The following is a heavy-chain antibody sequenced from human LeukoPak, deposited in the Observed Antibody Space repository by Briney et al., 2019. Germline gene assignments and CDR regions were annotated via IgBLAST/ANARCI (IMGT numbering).Heavy chain of an antibody. CDR1: GGSISSYY. J-gene: IGHJ6*02. CDR3: ARDSYDYGGTSRGNDYYYGMDV. V-gene: IGHV4-59*01. CDR2: IYYSGST. D-gene: IGHD4-23*01. Sequence: SETLSLTCTVSGGSISSYYWSWIRQPPGKGLEWIGYIYYSGSTNYNPSLKSRVTISVDTSKNQFSLKLSSVTAADTAVYYCARDSYDYGGTSRGNDYYYGMDVWGQGTTVTVSS.